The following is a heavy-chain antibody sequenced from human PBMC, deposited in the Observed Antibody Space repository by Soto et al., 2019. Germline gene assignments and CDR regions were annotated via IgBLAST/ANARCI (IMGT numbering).Heavy chain of an antibody. CDR1: GGSFSGYC. V-gene: IGHV4-34*01. D-gene: IGHD3-16*01. Sequence: QVQLQQWGAGLLKPSETLSLTCAVYGGSFSGYCWSWIRQPPRKGLEWIGEINHSGSTNDNPSLKSRVNISIDTSKNQFSLKLSSVTAADTAVYYCARGSRRGVDYWGQGTLVTVSS. J-gene: IGHJ4*02. CDR2: INHSGST. CDR3: ARGSRRGVDY.